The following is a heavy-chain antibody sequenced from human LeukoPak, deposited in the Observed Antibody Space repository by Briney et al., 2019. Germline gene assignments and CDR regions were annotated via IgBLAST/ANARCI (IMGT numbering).Heavy chain of an antibody. J-gene: IGHJ4*02. V-gene: IGHV4-39*07. CDR3: ARVIGPGRRYYYDSSGYYYGSLNYFDY. CDR1: GGSISSSSYY. CDR2: IYYSGST. D-gene: IGHD3-22*01. Sequence: SETLSLTCTVSGGSISSSSYYWGWIRQPPGKGLEGIGSIYYSGSTYYNPSLKCRDPISVYTSKNHLSLKLRSVTAADTAVYYCARVIGPGRRYYYDSSGYYYGSLNYFDYWGQGNLVTVSS.